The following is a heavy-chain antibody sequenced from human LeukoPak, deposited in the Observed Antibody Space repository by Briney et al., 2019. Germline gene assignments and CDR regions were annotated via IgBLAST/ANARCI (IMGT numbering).Heavy chain of an antibody. D-gene: IGHD1-26*01. J-gene: IGHJ4*02. Sequence: SETLSLTCTVSGGSISSYYWSWIRQPAGKGLEWIGRIYTSGSTNYNPSLKSRVTMSVDTSKNQFSLKLSSVTAADTAVYYCARERVSGSYYANVDYWGQGTLVNVYS. CDR3: ARERVSGSYYANVDY. CDR1: GGSISSYY. CDR2: IYTSGST. V-gene: IGHV4-4*07.